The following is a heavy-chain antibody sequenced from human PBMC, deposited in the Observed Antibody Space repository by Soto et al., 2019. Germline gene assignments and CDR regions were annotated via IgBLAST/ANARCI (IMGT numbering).Heavy chain of an antibody. J-gene: IGHJ4*02. V-gene: IGHV3-66*01. CDR3: ARVDTLYAEVDH. CDR2: LYTDNTA. D-gene: IGHD3-16*01. Sequence: EVQLVESGGDLVQPGGSLRLSCAVTGFSVRGVYMTWVRQVPGKGLEWISLLYTDNTAYYADSVKGRFTISKDSSKDTLFLQMNGLRAEDTAVYYCARVDTLYAEVDHWGQGTLGTVSS. CDR1: GFSVRGVY.